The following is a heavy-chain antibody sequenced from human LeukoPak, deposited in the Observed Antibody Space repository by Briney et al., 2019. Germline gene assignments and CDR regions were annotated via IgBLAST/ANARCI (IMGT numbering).Heavy chain of an antibody. CDR2: ISGSGGST. Sequence: PGGSLRLSCAASGFTFSSYAVSWVRQAPGKGLEWVSAISGSGGSTYYADSVKGRFTISRDNSKNTLYLEMSSLRVEDTAVYYCAKNRGTGLAFYDYWGQGTQVTVSS. CDR1: GFTFSSYA. V-gene: IGHV3-23*01. CDR3: AKNRGTGLAFYDY. D-gene: IGHD1-1*01. J-gene: IGHJ4*02.